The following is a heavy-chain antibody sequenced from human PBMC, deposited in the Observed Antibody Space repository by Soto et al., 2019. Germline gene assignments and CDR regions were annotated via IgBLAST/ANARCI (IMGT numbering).Heavy chain of an antibody. J-gene: IGHJ5*02. CDR3: ARVLRGWFDP. V-gene: IGHV4-4*02. CDR1: GGSITSANW. CDR2: ISHSGIT. Sequence: QVQLQESGPGLVKPSGTLSLTCAVSGGSITSANWWTWVRQPPGGGLEWIGEISHSGITNYKASLKSRVTMSVDKTKNDVSLKLTSVTAADTAVYSCARVLRGWFDPWGQGTPVTVSS.